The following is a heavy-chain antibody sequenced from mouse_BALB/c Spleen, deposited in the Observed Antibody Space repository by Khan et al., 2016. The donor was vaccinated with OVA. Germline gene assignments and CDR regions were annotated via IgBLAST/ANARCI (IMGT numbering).Heavy chain of an antibody. CDR1: GYTFTNNG. D-gene: IGHD2-14*01. CDR2: INTYTGEP. V-gene: IGHV9-3-1*01. J-gene: IGHJ4*01. Sequence: QIQLVQSGPELKKPGVTVKISCKASGYTFTNNGMNWVKQNPGKGLKWMGWINTYTGEPTYVDDFKERFAFSLETSATTAYLQINNLKNEDTATYFCARVGYAGTMDYWGQGTSVTVSS. CDR3: ARVGYAGTMDY.